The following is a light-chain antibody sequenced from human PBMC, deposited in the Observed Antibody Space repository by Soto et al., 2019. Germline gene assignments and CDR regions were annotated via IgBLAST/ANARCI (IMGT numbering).Light chain of an antibody. CDR1: NIGRTS. Sequence: SYALTQPPSVSVAPGQTARITCGGHNIGRTSVHWYQQKPGQAPVLVVYDDSDRPSGIPERFSGSNSGNTATLTISRVEAGDEADYYCQVWDSSSDQYVFGTGTKVTVL. CDR2: DDS. V-gene: IGLV3-21*02. J-gene: IGLJ1*01. CDR3: QVWDSSSDQYV.